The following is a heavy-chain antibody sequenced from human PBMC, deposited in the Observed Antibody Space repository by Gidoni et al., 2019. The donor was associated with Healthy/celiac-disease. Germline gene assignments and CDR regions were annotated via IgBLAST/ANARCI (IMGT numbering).Heavy chain of an antibody. CDR2: IYYSGST. CDR1: GGSISSSSYY. CDR3: ARRFVVRNWFDP. J-gene: IGHJ5*02. V-gene: IGHV4-39*01. Sequence: QLQLQESGPGLVKPSETLSLTCTVSGGSISSSSYYWGWIRQPPGKGLEWIGSIYYSGSTYYNPSLKSRVTISVDTSKNQFSLKLSSVTAADTAVYYCARRFVVRNWFDPWGQGTLVTVSS. D-gene: IGHD3-10*01.